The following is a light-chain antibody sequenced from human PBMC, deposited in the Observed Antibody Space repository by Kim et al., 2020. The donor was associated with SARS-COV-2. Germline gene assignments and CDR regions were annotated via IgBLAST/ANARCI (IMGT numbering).Light chain of an antibody. V-gene: IGLV1-47*01. CDR3: ATWDDTLRGPGV. CDR2: RDA. J-gene: IGLJ3*02. Sequence: RFTISCCGSTPIIVSDDVYWYHQLLRAAPHLLIFRDAKRPSGVPDRFSGSKSGTSASLASSGLRSADEADYYCATWDDTLRGPGVFGGGTQLTVL. CDR1: TPIIVSDD.